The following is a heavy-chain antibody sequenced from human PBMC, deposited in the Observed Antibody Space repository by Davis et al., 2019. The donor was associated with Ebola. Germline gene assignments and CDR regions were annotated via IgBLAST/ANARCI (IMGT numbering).Heavy chain of an antibody. CDR1: GGSFSDYY. CDR2: IYYSGST. D-gene: IGHD6-6*01. V-gene: IGHV4-34*01. Sequence: PSETLSLTCAVYGGSFSDYYWSWIRQPPGKGLEWIGSIYYSGSTYYNPSLNSRVTISVDTSKNQFSLKLSSVTAADTAVYYCARDVKQFVPYYYYYMDVWGKGTTVTVSS. J-gene: IGHJ6*03. CDR3: ARDVKQFVPYYYYYMDV.